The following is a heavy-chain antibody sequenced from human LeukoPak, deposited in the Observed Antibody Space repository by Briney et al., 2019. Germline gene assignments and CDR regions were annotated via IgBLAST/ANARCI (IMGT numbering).Heavy chain of an antibody. Sequence: GGSLRLSCAASGFTFSDYHMSWIRQAPGKGLEWVSYISSSGSTIYYADSVKGRFTISRDNAKNSLYLQMNSLRAEDTAVYYCARWPTYYYDSSGYYRMDGMDVWGQGTTVTVSS. CDR2: ISSSGSTI. D-gene: IGHD3-22*01. CDR3: ARWPTYYYDSSGYYRMDGMDV. J-gene: IGHJ6*02. V-gene: IGHV3-11*01. CDR1: GFTFSDYH.